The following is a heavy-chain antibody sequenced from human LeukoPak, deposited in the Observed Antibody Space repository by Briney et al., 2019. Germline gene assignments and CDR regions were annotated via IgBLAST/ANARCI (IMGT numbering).Heavy chain of an antibody. CDR1: GFTFSTNA. CDR3: AKGGAAYSYDY. Sequence: PGGSLRLSCLTSGFTFSTNAMSWVRQAPGKGLEWISGISGSGASTYYADSVTGRFTISRDNSRNTLYLQMNSLRGDDTAVYYCAKGGAAYSYDYWGQGTLVIVSS. D-gene: IGHD2-21*01. CDR2: ISGSGAST. V-gene: IGHV3-23*01. J-gene: IGHJ4*02.